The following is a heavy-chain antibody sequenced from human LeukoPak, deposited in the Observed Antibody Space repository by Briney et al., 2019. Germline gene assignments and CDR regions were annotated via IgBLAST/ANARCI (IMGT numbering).Heavy chain of an antibody. J-gene: IGHJ4*02. Sequence: PGGSLRLSCAASGLTFSSHEVNWVRPAPGRGLEGVAYIISSGNPIYYVASVKGRYNISRDNANNSLYMQMNSRRAEDTAVFYCARGIELAGFFTSYYFDYWGQGTVVSDSS. D-gene: IGHD1-1*01. CDR1: GLTFSSHE. CDR3: ARGIELAGFFTSYYFDY. V-gene: IGHV3-48*03. CDR2: IISSGNPI.